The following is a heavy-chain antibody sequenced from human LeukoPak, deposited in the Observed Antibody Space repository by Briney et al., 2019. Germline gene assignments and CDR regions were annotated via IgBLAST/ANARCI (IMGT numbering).Heavy chain of an antibody. D-gene: IGHD5-12*01. CDR2: IKEDGSET. V-gene: IGHV3-7*01. Sequence: GGSLRLSCAVSGFTFSRHWMSWVRQAPGKGLEWVGNIKEDGSETYYVDSVKGRFTISRDNAKNSLYLQMNSLRAEDTAVYYCARGATSSFFDIWGKGTMVTVSS. CDR3: ARGATSSFFDI. CDR1: GFTFSRHW. J-gene: IGHJ3*02.